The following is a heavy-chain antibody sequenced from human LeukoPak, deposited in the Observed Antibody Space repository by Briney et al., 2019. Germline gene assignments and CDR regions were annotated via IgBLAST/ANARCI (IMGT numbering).Heavy chain of an antibody. CDR2: IIPIFGTA. D-gene: IGHD6-13*01. V-gene: IGHV1-69*13. CDR3: ARYSSSWTNSYYYYYMDV. J-gene: IGHJ6*03. Sequence: GASVKVSCKAFGGTFSSYAISWVRQAPGQGLEWMGGIIPIFGTANYAQKFQGRVTITADESTSTAYMELSSLRSEDTAVYYCARYSSSWTNSYYYYYMDVWGKGTTVTISS. CDR1: GGTFSSYA.